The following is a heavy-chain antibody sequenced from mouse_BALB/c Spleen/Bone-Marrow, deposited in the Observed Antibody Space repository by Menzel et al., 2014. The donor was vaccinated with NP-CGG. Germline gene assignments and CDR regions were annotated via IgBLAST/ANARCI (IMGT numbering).Heavy chain of an antibody. D-gene: IGHD3-2*01. Sequence: EVQLVESGGGLVKPGGSLKLSCAASGFTFSDYYMYWVRQTPEKRLEWVAIISDGGSYTYYPDSVKGRFTISRGNAKNNLYLQMSSLKSEDTAMYYCARGGQLGAMDYWGQGTSVTVSS. J-gene: IGHJ4*01. CDR2: ISDGGSYT. CDR1: GFTFSDYY. V-gene: IGHV5-4*02. CDR3: ARGGQLGAMDY.